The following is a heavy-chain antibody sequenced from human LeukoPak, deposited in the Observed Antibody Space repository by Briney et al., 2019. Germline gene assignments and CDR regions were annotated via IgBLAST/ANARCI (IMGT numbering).Heavy chain of an antibody. D-gene: IGHD1-26*01. Sequence: SQTLSLTCTVSGDSISTSNSYWGWLRQPPGKGLEWIGRVYYSGNTYNNASPKSRVTISVDTSKNQFSLKLTSVTAPDPAMYYCGKSGGYGLIDYWGQGTLVTVSS. J-gene: IGHJ4*02. V-gene: IGHV4-39*01. CDR1: GDSISTSNSY. CDR2: VYYSGNT. CDR3: GKSGGYGLIDY.